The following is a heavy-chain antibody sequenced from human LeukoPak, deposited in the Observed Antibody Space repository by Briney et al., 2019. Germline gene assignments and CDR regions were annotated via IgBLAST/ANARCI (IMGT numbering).Heavy chain of an antibody. J-gene: IGHJ6*03. CDR2: INTNTGNP. D-gene: IGHD2-15*01. Sequence: GASVKVSCKASGYTFTSYAMNWVRQAPGQGLEWMGWINTNTGNPTYAQGFAGRFVFSLDTSVSTAYLQISSLKAEDTAVYYCASTPLNRYCSGGSCYPDSWYYYYYMDVWGKGTTVTVSS. CDR1: GYTFTSYA. V-gene: IGHV7-4-1*02. CDR3: ASTPLNRYCSGGSCYPDSWYYYYYMDV.